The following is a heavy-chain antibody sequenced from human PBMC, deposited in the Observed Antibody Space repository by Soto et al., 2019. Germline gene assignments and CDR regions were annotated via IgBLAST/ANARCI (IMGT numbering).Heavy chain of an antibody. Sequence: EFLKISYKGYGYSFAGYWITWVRQKPGKGLEWMGRIDPSDSQTYYSPSFRGHVTISVTKSITTVFLQWSSLRASDTAMYYCARQIYDSDTGPNFQYYFDSWGQGTPVTVSS. V-gene: IGHV5-10-1*01. CDR1: GYSFAGYW. J-gene: IGHJ4*02. CDR2: IDPSDSQT. CDR3: ARQIYDSDTGPNFQYYFDS. D-gene: IGHD3-22*01.